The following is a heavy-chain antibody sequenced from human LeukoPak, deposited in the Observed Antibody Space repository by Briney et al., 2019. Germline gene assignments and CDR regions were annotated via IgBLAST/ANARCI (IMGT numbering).Heavy chain of an antibody. CDR1: GFNFDEHG. CDR3: AREVLRYFDWLFSPMDV. Sequence: GGSLRLSCEASGFNFDEHGMHWVRQAPGKGLEWVAVISYDGSNKYYADSVKGRFTISRDNAKNSLYLQMNSLRAEDTAVYYCAREVLRYFDWLFSPMDVWGKGTTVTVSS. J-gene: IGHJ6*03. CDR2: ISYDGSNK. D-gene: IGHD3-9*01. V-gene: IGHV3-30*03.